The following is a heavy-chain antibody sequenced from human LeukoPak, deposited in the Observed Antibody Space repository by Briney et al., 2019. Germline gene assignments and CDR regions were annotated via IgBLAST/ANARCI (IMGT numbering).Heavy chain of an antibody. V-gene: IGHV3-7*03. CDR1: GFTLSNHW. CDR2: VNRDGSET. CDR3: ARNNGMDV. Sequence: GGSLRLSCAASGFTLSNHWMSWVRQVPGRGPEWVANVNRDGSETYYLDSVKGRFTISKDNAKNSLYLQMNSLRAEDTALYHCARNNGMDVWGQGTTVIVSS. J-gene: IGHJ6*02.